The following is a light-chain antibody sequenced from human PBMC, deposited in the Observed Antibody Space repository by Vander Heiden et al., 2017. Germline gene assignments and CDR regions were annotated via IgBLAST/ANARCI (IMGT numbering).Light chain of an antibody. J-gene: IGKJ4*01. CDR3: QQYGSSPPLT. CDR2: GAS. CDR1: QSVSSSY. V-gene: IGKV3-20*01. Sequence: ELVFTQSPGTPSLAPGERATLSCRASQSVSSSYLAWYQQKPGQAPRLLIYGASSRATGIPDRFSGSGSGTDFTLTISRLEPEDFAVYYCQQYGSSPPLTFGGGTKVEIK.